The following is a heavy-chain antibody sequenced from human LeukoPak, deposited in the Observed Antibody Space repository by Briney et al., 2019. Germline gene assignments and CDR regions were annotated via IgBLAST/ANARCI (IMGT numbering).Heavy chain of an antibody. Sequence: GGSLRLSCAASGLTFSNCGMHWARQAPGKGLEWVAVISYDGSDQYYIDSVKGRFTISRDNSKNTLYLQMNSLRAEDTAVYYCAKGGHYDSSGYFGPSGYWGQGTLVTVSS. D-gene: IGHD3-22*01. J-gene: IGHJ4*02. V-gene: IGHV3-30*18. CDR3: AKGGHYDSSGYFGPSGY. CDR2: ISYDGSDQ. CDR1: GLTFSNCG.